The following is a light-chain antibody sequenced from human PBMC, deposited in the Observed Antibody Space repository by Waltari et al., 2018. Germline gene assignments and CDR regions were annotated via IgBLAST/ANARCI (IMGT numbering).Light chain of an antibody. CDR2: GNT. V-gene: IGLV1-40*01. J-gene: IGLJ3*02. CDR3: QSYDSSLSASV. Sequence: QSVLTQPPSMSGAPGQKVTIPCTGGSSNFGAGYDVHWYQQFPGSAPKLLIFGNTNRASGVPGRFSGSRSGTSASLAIAGLQSEDEAVYYCQSYDSSLSASVFGGGTTLTVL. CDR1: SSNFGAGYD.